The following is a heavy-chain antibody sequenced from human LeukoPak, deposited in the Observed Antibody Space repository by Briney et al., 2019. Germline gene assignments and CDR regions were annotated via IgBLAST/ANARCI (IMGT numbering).Heavy chain of an antibody. CDR1: GFTFSSYA. D-gene: IGHD2-8*02. V-gene: IGHV3-30-3*02. CDR2: ISYDGTYK. Sequence: GGSLRLSCAASGFTFSSYAIHWVRQAQGKGLEWLAVISYDGTYKYYADSVKGRFTISRDNSKNMLYLQMNSLRAEDTAVYYCPKNLLLAPTSAPIDYWGQGTLVTVSS. CDR3: PKNLLLAPTSAPIDY. J-gene: IGHJ4*02.